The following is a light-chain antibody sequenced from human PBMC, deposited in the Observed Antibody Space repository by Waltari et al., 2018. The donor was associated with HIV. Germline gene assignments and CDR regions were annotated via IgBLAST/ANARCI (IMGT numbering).Light chain of an antibody. CDR3: QQYNTYPYT. V-gene: IGKV1-5*03. Sequence: DIQMTQSPSTLSASVGDRLTITCRACQSISSWLAWYQQKPGKAPKLLIYKASSLDSGVPSRFSGSGSGTEFTLTISSLQPDDFAIYYCQQYNTYPYTFGQGTKLEIK. J-gene: IGKJ2*01. CDR1: QSISSW. CDR2: KAS.